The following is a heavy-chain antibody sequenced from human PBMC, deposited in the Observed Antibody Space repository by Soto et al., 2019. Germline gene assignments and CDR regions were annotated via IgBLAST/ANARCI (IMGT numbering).Heavy chain of an antibody. Sequence: GGSLRLSCAASGFTFSSYAMHWVRRAPGKGLEYVSAISSNGGSTYYANSVKGRFTISRDNSKNTLYLQMGSLRAEDMAVYYCARGDYIWGSYRYRNLTYYFDYWGQGTLVTVSS. CDR3: ARGDYIWGSYRYRNLTYYFDY. J-gene: IGHJ4*02. D-gene: IGHD3-16*02. CDR1: GFTFSSYA. CDR2: ISSNGGST. V-gene: IGHV3-64*01.